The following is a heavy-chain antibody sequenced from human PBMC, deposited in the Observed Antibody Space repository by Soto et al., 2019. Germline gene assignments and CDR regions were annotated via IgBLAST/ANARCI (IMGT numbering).Heavy chain of an antibody. CDR3: ARASYNWNHFDY. Sequence: SETLSLTCAVYGGSFSGYYWSWIRQPPGKGLEWIGEINHSGSTNYNPSLKSRVTISVDKSKNQFSLKLSSVTAADTAVYYCARASYNWNHFDYWGQGALVTVSS. J-gene: IGHJ4*02. CDR2: INHSGST. D-gene: IGHD1-1*01. V-gene: IGHV4-34*01. CDR1: GGSFSGYY.